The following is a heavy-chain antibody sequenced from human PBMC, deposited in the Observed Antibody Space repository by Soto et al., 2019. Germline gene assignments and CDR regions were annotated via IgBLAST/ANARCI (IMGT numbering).Heavy chain of an antibody. Sequence: SETLSLTCTVSGASISSYYWSWIRQPPGKGLEWIGYIYYSGSTNYNPSLKSRVTISVDTSKNQFSLKLSSVTAADTAVYYCKRTPYDILTGLYFDYGGRGTLVTVSP. D-gene: IGHD3-9*01. J-gene: IGHJ4*02. V-gene: IGHV4-59*08. CDR1: GASISSYY. CDR2: IYYSGST. CDR3: KRTPYDILTGLYFDY.